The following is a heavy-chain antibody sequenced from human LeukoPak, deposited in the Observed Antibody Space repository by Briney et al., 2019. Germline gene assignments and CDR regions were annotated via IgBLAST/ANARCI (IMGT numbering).Heavy chain of an antibody. J-gene: IGHJ4*02. CDR2: ITDNGGST. CDR3: AKGDSSHNYFDY. CDR1: GFTFSSSA. Sequence: GGTLRLSCAASGFTFSSSAMSWVRQTPGKGLEWVSTITDNGGSTYFADSVKGRFTISRDNSKNTLHLQMNSLRAEDTALYYCAKGDSSHNYFDYWGQGTLVTVSS. D-gene: IGHD2-15*01. V-gene: IGHV3-23*01.